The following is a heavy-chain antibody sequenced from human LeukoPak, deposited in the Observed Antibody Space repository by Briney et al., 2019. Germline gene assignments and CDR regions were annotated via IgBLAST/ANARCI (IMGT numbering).Heavy chain of an antibody. J-gene: IGHJ4*02. CDR2: INHSGST. CDR3: ARGSVYGYSDY. V-gene: IGHV4-34*01. D-gene: IGHD3-10*01. Sequence: SETLSLTCAVYGGSFSGYYWSWIRQPPGKGLEWIGEINHSGSTNYNPSLKSRVTISVDTSNNQFSLKLSSVTAADTAVYYCARGSVYGYSDYWGQGTLVTVSS. CDR1: GGSFSGYY.